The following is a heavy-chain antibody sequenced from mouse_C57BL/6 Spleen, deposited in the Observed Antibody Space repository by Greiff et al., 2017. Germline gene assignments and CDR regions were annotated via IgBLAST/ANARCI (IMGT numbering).Heavy chain of an antibody. J-gene: IGHJ2*01. CDR2: IHPNSGST. V-gene: IGHV1-64*01. CDR1: GYTFTSYW. D-gene: IGHD2-4*01. CDR3: ARWGLTPYDYDAGGFDY. Sequence: QVQLQQPGAELVKPGASVKLSCKASGYTFTSYWMHWVKQRPGQGLEWIGMIHPNSGSTNYNEKFKSKATLTVDKSSSTAYMQLSSLTSEDSAVYYCARWGLTPYDYDAGGFDYWGQGTTLTVSS.